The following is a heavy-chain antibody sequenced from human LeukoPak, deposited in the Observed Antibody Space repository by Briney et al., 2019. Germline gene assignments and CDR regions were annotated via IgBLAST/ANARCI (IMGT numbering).Heavy chain of an antibody. Sequence: GGSLRLSCAAPTFIFNNYAMGWVRQAPGKGLEWVSAISENGGNTNYADSVKGRFTISRDNSKNTMYLLMSSLGAEDTAIYYCGSGTVAGHARIWGRGTGVTVSS. CDR2: ISENGGNT. CDR1: TFIFNNYA. J-gene: IGHJ3*02. D-gene: IGHD6-19*01. V-gene: IGHV3-23*01. CDR3: GSGTVAGHARI.